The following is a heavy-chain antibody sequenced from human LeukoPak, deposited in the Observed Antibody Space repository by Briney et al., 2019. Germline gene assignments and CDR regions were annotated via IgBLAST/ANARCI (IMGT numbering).Heavy chain of an antibody. CDR3: AKVIGVAGGDFDY. V-gene: IGHV3-33*03. Sequence: GGSLRLSCAASGFTFSSYGMHWVRQAPGKGLEWVAVIWYDGSNKYYADSVKGRFTISRDNAKNTLYLQMNSLRAEDTAVYYCAKVIGVAGGDFDYWGQGTLVTVSS. D-gene: IGHD6-19*01. CDR1: GFTFSSYG. CDR2: IWYDGSNK. J-gene: IGHJ4*02.